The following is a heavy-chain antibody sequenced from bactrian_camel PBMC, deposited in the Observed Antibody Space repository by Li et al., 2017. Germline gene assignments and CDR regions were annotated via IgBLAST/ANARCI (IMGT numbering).Heavy chain of an antibody. Sequence: VQLVESGGGSVQVGGSLTLSCVASGDITYRCMGWLRQSPGKEREFVSFIDLDGTTTYADAVKGRFIISRDDNKNIGYLEMNSLKPVDTATYYCRTRTEQDGGRCRKTGSYWGQGTQVTVS. CDR1: GDITYRC. J-gene: IGHJ4*01. CDR3: RTRTEQDGGRCRKTGSY. D-gene: IGHD6*01. CDR2: IDLDGTT. V-gene: IGHV3S53*01.